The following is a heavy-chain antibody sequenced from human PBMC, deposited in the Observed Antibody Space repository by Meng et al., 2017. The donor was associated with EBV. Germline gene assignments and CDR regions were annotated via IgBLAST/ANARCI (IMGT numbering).Heavy chain of an antibody. CDR3: AKSSSSTPGVVDS. Sequence: QGQLQGSGPGLVKPSGTLSLTCTVSGASVSGGTFHWSWIRQPPGKELQWIGYIYDGGTTIYNPSLKSRVTIFLDTSRNQFSLGLRSVTTADTAVYYCAKSSSSTPGVVDSWGQGTLVTVSS. V-gene: IGHV4-61*01. CDR2: IYDGGTT. CDR1: GASVSGGTFH. D-gene: IGHD2-2*01. J-gene: IGHJ4*02.